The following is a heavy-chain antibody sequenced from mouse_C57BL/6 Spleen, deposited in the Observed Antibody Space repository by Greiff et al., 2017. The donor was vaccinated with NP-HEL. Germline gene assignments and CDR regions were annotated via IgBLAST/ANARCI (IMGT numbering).Heavy chain of an antibody. CDR2: INPSSGYT. Sequence: VQLQQSGAELAKPGASVKLSCKASGYTFTSYWMHWVKQRPGQGLEWIGYINPSSGYTKYNQKFKDKATLTAGKSSSTAYMQLSSLTYEDSAVYYCARSNYGSSYEDAMDYWGQGTSVTVSS. V-gene: IGHV1-7*01. CDR3: ARSNYGSSYEDAMDY. CDR1: GYTFTSYW. D-gene: IGHD1-1*01. J-gene: IGHJ4*01.